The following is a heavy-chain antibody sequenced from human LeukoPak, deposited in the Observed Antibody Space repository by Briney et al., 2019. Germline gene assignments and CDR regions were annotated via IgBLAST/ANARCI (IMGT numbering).Heavy chain of an antibody. CDR1: EFTFSIYA. CDR2: IYSGGST. V-gene: IGHV3-53*01. J-gene: IGHJ4*02. D-gene: IGHD7-27*01. Sequence: GGSLRLSCAAYEFTFSIYAMNWVRQAPGKGLEWVSVIYSGGSTYYADSVKGRFTISRDNSKNTLYLQMNSLRAEDTAVYYCAREMAGLRTGEFDYWGQGTLVTVSS. CDR3: AREMAGLRTGEFDY.